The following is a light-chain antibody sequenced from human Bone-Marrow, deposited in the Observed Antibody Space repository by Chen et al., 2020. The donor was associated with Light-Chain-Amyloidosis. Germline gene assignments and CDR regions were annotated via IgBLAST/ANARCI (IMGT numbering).Light chain of an antibody. J-gene: IGLJ1*01. CDR3: CSFAGSYTVFV. Sequence: QSALTQPRSVSGSPGQSVTISCTGSSSDVGGYNYVSWYQQHPGKAPKLMIYEVSKRPSGVPDRFSGSKSDNTASLTISGLKTEDEADYFCCSFAGSYTVFVLGTGTKVTVL. V-gene: IGLV2-11*01. CDR2: EVS. CDR1: SSDVGGYNY.